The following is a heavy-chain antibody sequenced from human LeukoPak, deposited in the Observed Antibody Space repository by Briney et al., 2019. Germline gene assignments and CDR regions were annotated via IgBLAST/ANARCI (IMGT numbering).Heavy chain of an antibody. D-gene: IGHD3-22*01. CDR3: ARGADSSGYYSIFYFDY. CDR1: GGSISSYY. V-gene: IGHV4-59*01. J-gene: IGHJ4*02. Sequence: PSETLSLTCTVSGGSISSYYWNWIRQPPGKGLEWVGYIYYSGSTNYNPSLKSRVTILVDTSKNQFSLKLSSVTAADTAVYYCARGADSSGYYSIFYFDYWGQGTLVTVSS. CDR2: IYYSGST.